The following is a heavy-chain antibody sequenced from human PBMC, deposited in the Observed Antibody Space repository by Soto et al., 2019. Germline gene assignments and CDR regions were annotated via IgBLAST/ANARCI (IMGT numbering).Heavy chain of an antibody. CDR1: GLIFSNYK. CDR2: ISTDESIT. J-gene: IGHJ4*02. D-gene: IGHD2-8*01. Sequence: EVQLVESGGGLVQPGGSLRLSCEASGLIFSNYKMHWVRQAPGKGLVWVSRISTDESITDYADSVKGRFTVSRDNAKNTLYLQMNSLRVDDTAVYYCARDTNGLHYWGQGTLVTVSS. CDR3: ARDTNGLHY. V-gene: IGHV3-74*01.